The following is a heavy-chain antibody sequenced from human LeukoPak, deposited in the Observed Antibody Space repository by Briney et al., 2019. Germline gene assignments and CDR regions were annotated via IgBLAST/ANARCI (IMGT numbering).Heavy chain of an antibody. V-gene: IGHV4-59*01. CDR3: ARGATAGDF. J-gene: IGHJ4*02. Sequence: PSQTLSLTCTVSGGSINSYYWSWIRQPPGKGLEWIGYIYHSGSTNYNPSLKSRVTIFIDTSKNQFSLKLSSVTAADTAVYYCARGATAGDFWGRGTLVTVSS. D-gene: IGHD6-13*01. CDR1: GGSINSYY. CDR2: IYHSGST.